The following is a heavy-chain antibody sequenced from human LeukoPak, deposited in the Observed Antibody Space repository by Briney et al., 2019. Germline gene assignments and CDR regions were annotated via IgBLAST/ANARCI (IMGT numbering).Heavy chain of an antibody. CDR3: ARDQGATVVTHFDY. CDR2: ISYDGSNK. J-gene: IGHJ4*02. CDR1: GFTFSSYA. Sequence: GGSLRHSCAASGFTFSSYAMHWVRQAPGKGLEWVAVISYDGSNKCYADSVKGRFTISRDNSKNTLYLQMNSLRAEDTAVYYCARDQGATVVTHFDYWAREPWSPSPQ. V-gene: IGHV3-30*01. D-gene: IGHD4-23*01.